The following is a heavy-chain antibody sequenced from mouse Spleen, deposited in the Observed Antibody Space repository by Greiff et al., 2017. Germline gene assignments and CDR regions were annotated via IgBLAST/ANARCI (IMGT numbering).Heavy chain of an antibody. CDR1: GFTFSSYA. J-gene: IGHJ2*01. CDR3: ARQSWAYFDY. V-gene: IGHV5-9*04. Sequence: EVKLVESGGGLVKLGGSLKLSCAASGFTFSSYAMSWVRQTPEKRLEWVATISSGGGNTYYPDSVKGRFTISRDNAKNTLYLQMSSLKSEDTAMYYCARQSWAYFDYWGQGTTLTVSS. CDR2: ISSGGGNT. D-gene: IGHD4-1*01.